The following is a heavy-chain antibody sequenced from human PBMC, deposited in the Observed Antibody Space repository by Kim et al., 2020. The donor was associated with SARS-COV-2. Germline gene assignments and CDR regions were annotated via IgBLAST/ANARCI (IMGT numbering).Heavy chain of an antibody. D-gene: IGHD5-18*01. J-gene: IGHJ4*02. Sequence: SETLSLTCTVSDGSISSSYRYWGWIRQPPGKGLEWIGSVYSDGRTFYNSSLASRISISVDTSKSQFSLRLSSVTAADTAAYYCARHGGNSYGYLYIDYWAQGTLVTVSS. CDR2: VYSDGRT. V-gene: IGHV4-39*01. CDR3: ARHGGNSYGYLYIDY. CDR1: DGSISSSYRY.